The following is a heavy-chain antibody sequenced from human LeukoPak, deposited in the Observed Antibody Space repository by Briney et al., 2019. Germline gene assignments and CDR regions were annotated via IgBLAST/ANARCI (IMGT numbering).Heavy chain of an antibody. Sequence: SETLSLTCTVSGGSISSSSYYWGWIRQPPGKGLEWIGSIYYSGSTYYNPSLKGRVTISVDTSKNQFSLKLSSVTAADTAVYYCAMVPRGYGIVNFDYWGQGILVTVSS. V-gene: IGHV4-39*01. D-gene: IGHD5-12*01. CDR1: GGSISSSSYY. CDR3: AMVPRGYGIVNFDY. CDR2: IYYSGST. J-gene: IGHJ4*02.